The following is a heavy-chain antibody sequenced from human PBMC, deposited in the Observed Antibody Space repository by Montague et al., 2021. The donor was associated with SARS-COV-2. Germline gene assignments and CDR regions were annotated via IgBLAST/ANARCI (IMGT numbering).Heavy chain of an antibody. CDR2: VYYRGNT. Sequence: SETLSLTCNVSGGSISSDYWTWIRQPPGKGLEWIGFVYYRGNTYYNPSLRGRVTISVDTSSNHFSLTLSSVTAADTAIYYCARHYDHSSRVDSWGQGTLVTVSS. CDR3: ARHYDHSSRVDS. J-gene: IGHJ4*02. CDR1: GGSISSDY. D-gene: IGHD3-16*01. V-gene: IGHV4-59*08.